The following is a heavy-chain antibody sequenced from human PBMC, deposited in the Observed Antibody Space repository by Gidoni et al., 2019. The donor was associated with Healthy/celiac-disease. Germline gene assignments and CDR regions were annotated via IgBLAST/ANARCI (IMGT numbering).Heavy chain of an antibody. J-gene: IGHJ4*02. D-gene: IGHD2-2*01. CDR1: GFTFSSYA. CDR3: ASTCSSTSCYPFDY. Sequence: QVQLVESGGGVVQPGRSLRLSCAASGFTFSSYAMHWFRQAPGKGLEWVAVISYDGSNKYYADSVKGRFTISRDNSKNTLYLQMNSLRAEDTAVYYCASTCSSTSCYPFDYWGQGTLVTVSS. V-gene: IGHV3-30-3*01. CDR2: ISYDGSNK.